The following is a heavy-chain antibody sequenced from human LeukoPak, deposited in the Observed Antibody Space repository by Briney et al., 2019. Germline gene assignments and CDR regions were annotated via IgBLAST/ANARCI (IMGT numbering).Heavy chain of an antibody. CDR2: IYHSGST. J-gene: IGHJ6*02. CDR3: AREAMVREYYYYGMDV. CDR1: GGSISSGGYY. Sequence: PSETLSLTCTVSGGSISSGGYYWSWIRQPPGKGLEWIGYIYHSGSTYYNPSLKSRVTISVDRSKNQFSLKLSSVTAADTAVYYCAREAMVREYYYYGMDVWGQGTTVTVSS. D-gene: IGHD3-10*01. V-gene: IGHV4-30-2*01.